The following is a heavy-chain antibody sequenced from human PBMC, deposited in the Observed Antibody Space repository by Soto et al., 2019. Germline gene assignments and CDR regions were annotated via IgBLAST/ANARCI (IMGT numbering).Heavy chain of an antibody. V-gene: IGHV3-23*01. Sequence: GGSLRLSCAASGFTFSSYAMSWVRQAPGKGLEWVSAISGSGGSTYYADSVKGWFTISRDNSKNTLYLQMNSLRAEDTAVYYCASPRYSSGWYVSVPDYWGQGTLVTVSS. D-gene: IGHD6-19*01. J-gene: IGHJ4*02. CDR3: ASPRYSSGWYVSVPDY. CDR1: GFTFSSYA. CDR2: ISGSGGST.